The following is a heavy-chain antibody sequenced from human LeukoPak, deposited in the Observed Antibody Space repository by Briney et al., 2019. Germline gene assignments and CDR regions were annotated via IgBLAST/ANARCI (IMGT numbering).Heavy chain of an antibody. V-gene: IGHV3-74*01. CDR3: AREYRYYYDSSGYPNAIDAFDI. J-gene: IGHJ3*02. CDR1: GFTFSNYW. D-gene: IGHD3-22*01. CDR2: IKTDGSRA. Sequence: PGGSLRLSCSASGFTFSNYWMHWVRQAPGKGLVWVAQIKTDGSRADYADSVKGRFTISRDNAKNTLYLQMNSLRAEDTAVYYCAREYRYYYDSSGYPNAIDAFDIWGQGTMVTVSS.